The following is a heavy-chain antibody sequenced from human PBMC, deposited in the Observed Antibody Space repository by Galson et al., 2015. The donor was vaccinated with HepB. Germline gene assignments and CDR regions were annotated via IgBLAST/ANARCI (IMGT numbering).Heavy chain of an antibody. CDR2: IIPIFGTA. J-gene: IGHJ4*02. CDR1: GGTFSSYA. V-gene: IGHV1-69*13. Sequence: SVKVSCKASGGTFSSYAISWVRQAPGQGLEWMGGIIPIFGTANYAQKFQGRVTITADESTSTAYMELSSLRSEDTAVYYCARGHDILVMPAAGTAFDYWGQGTLVTVSS. CDR3: ARGHDILVMPAAGTAFDY. D-gene: IGHD2-15*01.